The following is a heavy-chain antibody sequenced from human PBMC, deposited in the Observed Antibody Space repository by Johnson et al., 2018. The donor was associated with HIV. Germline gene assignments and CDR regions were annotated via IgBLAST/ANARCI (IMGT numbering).Heavy chain of an antibody. V-gene: IGHV3-33*08. J-gene: IGHJ3*02. CDR2: IWYDGSNK. CDR1: GFTFSNAW. Sequence: QMQLVESGGGLVKPGGSLRLSCAASGFTFSNAWMSWVRQAPGKGLEWVAVIWYDGSNKYYADSVKGRFTISRDNSKNTLYLQMNSLRAEDTAVYYCARKADAFDIWGQGTMITVSS. CDR3: ARKADAFDI.